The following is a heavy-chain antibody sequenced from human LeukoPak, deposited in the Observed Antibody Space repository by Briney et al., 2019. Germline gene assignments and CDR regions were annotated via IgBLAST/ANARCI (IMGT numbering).Heavy chain of an antibody. V-gene: IGHV1-69-2*01. J-gene: IGHJ4*02. CDR3: ATGARTILYDTVGTDY. D-gene: IGHD3-22*01. CDR1: GYTFIDYY. CDR2: VDPEDGET. Sequence: GASVKVSCKASGYTFIDYYMHWVQQAPGKGLDWMGHVDPEDGETKYAEKFQGRVAITADTSTDTAYMELSSLRSEDTAVYYCATGARTILYDTVGTDYWGQGTLVTVSS.